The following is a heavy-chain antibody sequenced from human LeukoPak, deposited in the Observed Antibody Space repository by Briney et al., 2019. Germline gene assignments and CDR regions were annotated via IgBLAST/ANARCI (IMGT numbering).Heavy chain of an antibody. Sequence: KPSETLSLTCTASGGSISSSSYYWGWIRQPPGKGLEWIGSIYYSGRTSYNPSLKSRVTISVDTSKNQFSLKLSSVTAADTAVYYCARVWFGDTYYFDYWGQGTLVTVSS. D-gene: IGHD3-10*01. J-gene: IGHJ4*02. V-gene: IGHV4-39*01. CDR1: GGSISSSSYY. CDR3: ARVWFGDTYYFDY. CDR2: IYYSGRT.